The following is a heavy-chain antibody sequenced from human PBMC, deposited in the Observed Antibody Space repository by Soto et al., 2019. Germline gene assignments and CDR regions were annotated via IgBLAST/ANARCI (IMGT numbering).Heavy chain of an antibody. D-gene: IGHD5-12*01. J-gene: IGHJ6*02. CDR2: INAGNGNT. Sequence: QVQLVQSGAEVKKPGASVKVSCKASGYTFTSYAMHWVRLAPGQRLERMGWINAGNGNTKYSQKFQGRVTITRDTSASTAYMELSSLRSEDTAVYYCARETGGYDSYYYYYGMDVWGQGTTVTVSS. CDR3: ARETGGYDSYYYYYGMDV. CDR1: GYTFTSYA. V-gene: IGHV1-3*01.